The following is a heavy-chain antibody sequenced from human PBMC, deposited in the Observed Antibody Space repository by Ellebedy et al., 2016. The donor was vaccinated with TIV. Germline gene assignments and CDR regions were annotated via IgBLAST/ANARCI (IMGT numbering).Heavy chain of an antibody. Sequence: AASVKVSCKASGYTFTTYVIHWVRQAPGQRPEWMGWINTGSGNTELSQKFQGRVTITRDISASTVYMEMRSLRSEDTAVYYCARDRSPSYWDYYYYMDVWGKGTTVTVSS. V-gene: IGHV1-3*04. CDR2: INTGSGNT. D-gene: IGHD2-2*01. CDR1: GYTFTTYV. J-gene: IGHJ6*03. CDR3: ARDRSPSYWDYYYYMDV.